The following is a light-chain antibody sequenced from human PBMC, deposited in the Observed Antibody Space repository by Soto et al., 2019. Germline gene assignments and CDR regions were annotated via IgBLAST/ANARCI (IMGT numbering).Light chain of an antibody. V-gene: IGLV3-21*02. J-gene: IGLJ3*02. CDR1: NIETKS. CDR2: DDD. Sequence: SYELTQPPSVSVAPGQTARITCGGNNIETKSVQWYQQKPGQAPVLVVYDDDDRPSGIPERFSGSNSGNTATLIISRVEAGDEGEYYCQVWDSSTQSGVFGGGTKLTVL. CDR3: QVWDSSTQSGV.